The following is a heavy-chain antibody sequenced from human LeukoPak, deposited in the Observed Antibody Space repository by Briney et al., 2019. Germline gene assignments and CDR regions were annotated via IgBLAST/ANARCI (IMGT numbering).Heavy chain of an antibody. V-gene: IGHV3-21*01. CDR2: ISSSSSYI. J-gene: IGHJ4*02. CDR1: GFTFSSYS. Sequence: AGGSLGLSCAASGFTFSSYSMNWVRQAPGKGLEWVSSISSSSSYIYYADSVKGRFTISRDNAKNSLYLQMNSLRAEDTAVYYCARGRGMAFLADYWGQGTLVTVSS. D-gene: IGHD2-15*01. CDR3: ARGRGMAFLADY.